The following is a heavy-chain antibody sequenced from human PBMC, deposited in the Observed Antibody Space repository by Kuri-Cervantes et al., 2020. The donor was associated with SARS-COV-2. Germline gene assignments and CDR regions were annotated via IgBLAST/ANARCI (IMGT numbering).Heavy chain of an antibody. J-gene: IGHJ6*03. CDR3: ARDSLSRRKSSDYMDV. CDR1: GGTFSSYA. V-gene: IGHV1-46*01. CDR2: INPSGGST. Sequence: ASVKVSCKASGGTFSSYAISWVRQAPGQGLEWMGMINPSGGSTTYGQKFQGRVTMTRDTSTSTVFMQLSSLRSEDTALYYCARDSLSRRKSSDYMDVWGKGTTVTVSS.